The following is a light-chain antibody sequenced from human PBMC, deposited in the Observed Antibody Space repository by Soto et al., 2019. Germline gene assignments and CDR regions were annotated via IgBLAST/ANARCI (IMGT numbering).Light chain of an antibody. J-gene: IGLJ1*01. CDR2: EVS. CDR1: SSDISGYDY. CDR3: SSFTSTNTFSYV. V-gene: IGLV2-14*01. Sequence: QSALTQPASVSGSPGQSITISCTGTSSDISGYDYVSWYQQHPGKAPRLMIYEVSYRPSGISYRFSGSKSGNTAYLTISGLQPEDEADYYCSSFTSTNTFSYVFGTGTKLTVL.